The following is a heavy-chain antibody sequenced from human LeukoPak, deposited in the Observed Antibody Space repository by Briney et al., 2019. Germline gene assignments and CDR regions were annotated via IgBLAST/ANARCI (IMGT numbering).Heavy chain of an antibody. CDR2: ISSNGGST. Sequence: AGGSLRLSCAASGFTFSSHPMHWVRQAPGKGLEYVSRISSNGGSTYYADAVEGRFVISRDNSDNTMYLQMGSLRTEDMAVYYCARSSGSYGPFEFWGQGALVTVSS. CDR3: ARSSGSYGPFEF. J-gene: IGHJ4*02. CDR1: GFTFSSHP. V-gene: IGHV3-64*02. D-gene: IGHD1-26*01.